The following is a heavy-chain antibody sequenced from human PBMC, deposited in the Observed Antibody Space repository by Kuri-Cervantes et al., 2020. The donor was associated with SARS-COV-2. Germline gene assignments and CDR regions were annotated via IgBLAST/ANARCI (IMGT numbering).Heavy chain of an antibody. Sequence: GGSLRLSCAASGFTFSSYGMHWVRQAPGKGLEWVAFIRYDGSNKYYADSVKGRFTISRDNSKNTLYLQMNSLRAEDTAVYYCAEALEGGATSLYYYYYYMDVWGKGTTVTVSS. V-gene: IGHV3-30*02. CDR2: IRYDGSNK. D-gene: IGHD1-26*01. CDR1: GFTFSSYG. J-gene: IGHJ6*03. CDR3: AEALEGGATSLYYYYYYMDV.